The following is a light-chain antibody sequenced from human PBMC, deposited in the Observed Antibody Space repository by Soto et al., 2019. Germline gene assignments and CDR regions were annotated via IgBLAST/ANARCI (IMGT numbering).Light chain of an antibody. CDR2: LGS. J-gene: IGKJ4*02. CDR1: QSLLHSNGYNY. V-gene: IGKV2-28*01. Sequence: DTVMTQSPLSLSVTPGEPASISCRSSQSLLHSNGYNYLDWYVQKPGQSPQLLGYLGSNRASGVRERCSGRESGTEFTLKISRGEAEDVGVCYGMQGLQSPVSFGGGTKVEIK. CDR3: MQGLQSPVS.